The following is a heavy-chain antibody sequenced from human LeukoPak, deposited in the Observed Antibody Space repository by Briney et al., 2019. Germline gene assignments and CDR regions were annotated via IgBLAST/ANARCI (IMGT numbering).Heavy chain of an antibody. Sequence: PSQTLSLTCTVSGGSISSGSYYWSWIRQPAGKGLEWIGRIYTSGSTNYNPSLKSRVTISADTSKNQLSLNLSSVTTADTAIYYCARDRGGSYYESSGSVTNIWGQGTVVTVSS. CDR2: IYTSGST. D-gene: IGHD3-22*01. CDR1: GGSISSGSYY. J-gene: IGHJ3*02. CDR3: ARDRGGSYYESSGSVTNI. V-gene: IGHV4-61*02.